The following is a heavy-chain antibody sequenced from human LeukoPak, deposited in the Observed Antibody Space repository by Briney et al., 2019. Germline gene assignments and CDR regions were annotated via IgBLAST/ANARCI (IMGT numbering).Heavy chain of an antibody. CDR3: ARGRDFWNGDTTDAFDL. Sequence: PGGSLRLSCAASGFTFSNYAMSWVRQAPGKGLEWVSAISGSGGSTHYADSVKGRFTISRDNSKNTLYLQMNSLRAEDTAVYYCARGRDFWNGDTTDAFDLWGQGTMVTVSS. CDR1: GFTFSNYA. CDR2: ISGSGGST. V-gene: IGHV3-23*01. D-gene: IGHD3-3*01. J-gene: IGHJ3*01.